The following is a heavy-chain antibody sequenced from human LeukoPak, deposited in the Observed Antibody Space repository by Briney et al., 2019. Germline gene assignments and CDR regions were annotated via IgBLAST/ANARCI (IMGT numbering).Heavy chain of an antibody. V-gene: IGHV3-30*03. Sequence: PGGSLRLSCAASGFTFSTYDMHWVRQAPGKGLEWVAVISYDGGDKYYADSVKGRFTISRDNSKDTLYLQMNSLRAEDTAVYYCARGPDSMTSFDFWGQGTLVTVSS. J-gene: IGHJ4*02. CDR2: ISYDGGDK. D-gene: IGHD2/OR15-2a*01. CDR3: ARGPDSMTSFDF. CDR1: GFTFSTYD.